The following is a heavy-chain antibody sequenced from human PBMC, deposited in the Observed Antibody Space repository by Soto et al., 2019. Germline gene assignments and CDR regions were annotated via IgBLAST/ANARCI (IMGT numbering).Heavy chain of an antibody. J-gene: IGHJ6*02. CDR2: IYYSGST. CDR1: GGSISSGDYY. D-gene: IGHD3-10*01. Sequence: TLFLTCTVSGGSISSGDYYWSWIRQPPGKGLEWIGYIYYSGSTYYNPSLKSRVTISVDTSKNQFSLKLSSVTAADTAVYYCARDGDNYYGMDVWGQGTTVTVSS. CDR3: ARDGDNYYGMDV. V-gene: IGHV4-30-4*01.